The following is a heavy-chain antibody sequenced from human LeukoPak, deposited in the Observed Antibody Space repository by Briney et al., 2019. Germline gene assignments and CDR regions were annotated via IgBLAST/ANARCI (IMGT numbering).Heavy chain of an antibody. J-gene: IGHJ6*02. Sequence: GGSLRLSCAASGFTFSSYAMNWVSQAPGKGLESVSPISGSGGSTYYADSVKGRFTISRDNSKNTLYLQMNSLRAEDTAVYYCATRPPSTSGMDVWGQGTTVTVSS. D-gene: IGHD5/OR15-5a*01. CDR3: ATRPPSTSGMDV. CDR1: GFTFSSYA. CDR2: ISGSGGST. V-gene: IGHV3-23*01.